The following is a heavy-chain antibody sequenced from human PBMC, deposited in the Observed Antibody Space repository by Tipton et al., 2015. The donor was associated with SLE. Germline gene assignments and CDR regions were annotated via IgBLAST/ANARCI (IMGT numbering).Heavy chain of an antibody. V-gene: IGHV4-59*12. Sequence: TLSLNCTVSGGSISSYYWSWIRQPPGKGLEWIGYIYYSGSTNYNPSLKSRVTISVDTSKNQFSLKLSSVTAADTAVYYCARALGSDGWGIFVYWGQGTLVTVAS. J-gene: IGHJ4*02. D-gene: IGHD5-24*01. CDR1: GGSISSYY. CDR3: ARALGSDGWGIFVY. CDR2: IYYSGST.